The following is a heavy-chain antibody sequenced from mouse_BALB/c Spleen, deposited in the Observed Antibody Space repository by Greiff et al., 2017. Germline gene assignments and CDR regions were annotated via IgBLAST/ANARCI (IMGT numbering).Heavy chain of an antibody. CDR2: ISSGGST. J-gene: IGHJ1*01. V-gene: IGHV5-6-5*01. CDR1: GFTFSSYA. Sequence: DVMLVESGGGLVKPGGSLKLSCAASGFTFSSYAMSWVRQTPEKRLEWVASISSGGSTYYPDSVKGRFTISRDNARNILYLQMSSLRSEDTAMYYCARGGITTWYFDVWGAGTTATVSS. CDR3: ARGGITTWYFDV. D-gene: IGHD1-1*01.